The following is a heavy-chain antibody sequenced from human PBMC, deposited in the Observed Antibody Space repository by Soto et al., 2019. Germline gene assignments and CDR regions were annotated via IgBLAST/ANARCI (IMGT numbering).Heavy chain of an antibody. CDR2: IYYSGST. CDR3: AREGYSYGTLDY. V-gene: IGHV4-59*01. CDR1: GGSISSYY. D-gene: IGHD5-18*01. Sequence: PSETLSLTCTVSGGSISSYYWSWIRQPPGKGLEWIGYIYYSGSTNYNPSLKSRVTISVDTSKNQFSLKLSSVTAADTAVYYCAREGYSYGTLDYWGQGTLVTVSS. J-gene: IGHJ4*02.